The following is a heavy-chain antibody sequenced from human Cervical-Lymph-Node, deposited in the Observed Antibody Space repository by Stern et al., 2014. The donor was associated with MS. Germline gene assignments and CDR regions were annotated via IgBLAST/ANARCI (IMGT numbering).Heavy chain of an antibody. CDR1: GYTFAGNY. V-gene: IGHV1-2*06. CDR2: INPNSGGT. J-gene: IGHJ4*02. CDR3: ARERGRAGPAMADY. Sequence: VQLVQSGAEVKKPGASVKVSCKTSGYTFAGNYIHWVRQAPGQGLEWMGRINPNSGGTNYAQKFQGRVTMTRETSITTASMELSRLRFDDTAIYYCARERGRAGPAMADYWGQGTLVTVSS. D-gene: IGHD5-18*01.